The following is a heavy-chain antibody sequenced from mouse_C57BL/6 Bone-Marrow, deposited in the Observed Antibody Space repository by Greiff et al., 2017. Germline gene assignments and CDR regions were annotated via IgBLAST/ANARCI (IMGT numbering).Heavy chain of an antibody. J-gene: IGHJ4*01. D-gene: IGHD1-1*01. CDR2: INPYNGGT. CDR3: ARNTGMLYAMDY. Sequence: EVQLQQSGPVLVKPGASVKMSCTASGYTFTDYYMNWVKQSHGKSLEWIGVINPYNGGTSYNQKFKGKATLTGDKSSSTAYMELNSLTSADSAVYYCARNTGMLYAMDYGGQGTSVTGSS. CDR1: GYTFTDYY. V-gene: IGHV1-19*01.